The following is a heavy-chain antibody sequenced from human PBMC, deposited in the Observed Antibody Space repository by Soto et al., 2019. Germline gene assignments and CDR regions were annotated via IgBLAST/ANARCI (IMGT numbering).Heavy chain of an antibody. V-gene: IGHV4-30-4*01. CDR2: IYDSGST. CDR1: GDSTSSGDYY. J-gene: IGHJ3*02. Sequence: PSETLSLTCTVSGDSTSSGDYYWSWIRQPPGKGLEWVGSIYDSGSTNYNPSLKSRVTISGDTPKNQFSLKLSSVTAADTAVYYCARLTTQWGSNSFDIWGQGTMVTVSS. CDR3: ARLTTQWGSNSFDI. D-gene: IGHD7-27*01.